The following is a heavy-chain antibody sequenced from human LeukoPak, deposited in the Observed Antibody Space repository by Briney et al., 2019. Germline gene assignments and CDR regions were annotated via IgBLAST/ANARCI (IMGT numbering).Heavy chain of an antibody. V-gene: IGHV1-24*01. CDR2: FDPEGGET. CDR1: GYTLTELS. J-gene: IGHJ4*02. D-gene: IGHD6-13*01. Sequence: ASVKVSCKVSGYTLTELSMHWVRQAPGKGLEWMGGFDPEGGETIYAQKFQGRVTMTEDTSTDTAYMELSSLRSEDTAVYYCATDSSSWYRFDYWGQGTLVTVSS. CDR3: ATDSSSWYRFDY.